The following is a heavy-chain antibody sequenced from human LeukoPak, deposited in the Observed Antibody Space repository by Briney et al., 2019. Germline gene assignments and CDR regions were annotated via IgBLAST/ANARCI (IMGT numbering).Heavy chain of an antibody. J-gene: IGHJ6*03. CDR3: ARQRGYYMDV. Sequence: GEALKISFKSSGYSFSNYWIGWVRQMPGKGLDWMGIIYPGDSDTRHSPSFQGQVTISADKSISTAYLQWDSLKASETAIYHCARQRGYYMDVWGQGTTVTVSS. CDR2: IYPGDSDT. CDR1: GYSFSNYW. V-gene: IGHV5-51*01.